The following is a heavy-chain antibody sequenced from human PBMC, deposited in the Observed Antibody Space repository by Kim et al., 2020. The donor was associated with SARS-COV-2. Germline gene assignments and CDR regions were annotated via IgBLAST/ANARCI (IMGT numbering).Heavy chain of an antibody. CDR1: GFTFKNYA. CDR2: MTSSSAGT. V-gene: IGHV3-23*01. CDR3: ANPRVLY. Sequence: GGSLRLSCAASGFTFKNYAMTWVRQAPGKGLEWVSTMTSSSAGTFYADSVKGRFTISRDDSKNTLYLHMNSLRVEDTAIYYCANPRVLYWRPGTLVTVSS. J-gene: IGHJ4*02.